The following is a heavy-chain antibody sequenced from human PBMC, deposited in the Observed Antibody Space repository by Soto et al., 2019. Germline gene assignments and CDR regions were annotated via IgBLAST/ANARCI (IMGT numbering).Heavy chain of an antibody. CDR2: INAGNGNT. D-gene: IGHD3-22*01. CDR3: ALKPYYYDSSGSSGNWFDP. CDR1: GYTFTSYA. V-gene: IGHV1-3*01. J-gene: IGHJ5*02. Sequence: ASVKVSCKASGYTFTSYAMHWVRQAPGQRLEWMGWINAGNGNTKYSQKFQGRVTITRDTSASTAYMELSSLRSEDTAVYYCALKPYYYDSSGSSGNWFDPWGQGTLGTVPQ.